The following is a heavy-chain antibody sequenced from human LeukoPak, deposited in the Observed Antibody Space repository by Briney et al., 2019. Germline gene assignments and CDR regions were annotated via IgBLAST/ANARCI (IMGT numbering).Heavy chain of an antibody. D-gene: IGHD5-24*01. V-gene: IGHV3-53*01. Sequence: GGSLRLSCAASGFTVSNNHMSWVRQAPGKGLEWVSVIYGGGSTSYADSVKGRFTISRDNFKNILYLQMNSLRADDTAVYYCARDRSDGNYYMVVWGKGTTVTVSS. CDR2: IYGGGST. J-gene: IGHJ6*03. CDR1: GFTVSNNH. CDR3: ARDRSDGNYYMVV.